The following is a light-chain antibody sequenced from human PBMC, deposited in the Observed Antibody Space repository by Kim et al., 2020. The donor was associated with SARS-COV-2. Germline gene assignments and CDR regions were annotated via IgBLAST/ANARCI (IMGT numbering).Light chain of an antibody. V-gene: IGLV3-19*01. Sequence: SSELTQDPAVSVALGQTVRITCQGDSLRRYYASWYQQKPGQAPVLVIYGKNNRPSGIPDRFSGSSAGNTASLTITGAQAEEEADYYCKSRDSRGKVVFGGGTQLTVL. J-gene: IGLJ2*01. CDR3: KSRDSRGKVV. CDR1: SLRRYY. CDR2: GKN.